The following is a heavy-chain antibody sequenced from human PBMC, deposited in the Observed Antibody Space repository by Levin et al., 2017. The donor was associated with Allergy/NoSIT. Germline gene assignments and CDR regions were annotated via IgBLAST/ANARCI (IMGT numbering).Heavy chain of an antibody. J-gene: IGHJ6*02. V-gene: IGHV3-33*01. CDR1: GFTFSSYG. D-gene: IGHD2-2*03. Sequence: PGESLKISCAASGFTFSSYGMHWVRQAPGKGLEWVAVIWYDGSNKYYADSVKGRFTISRDNSKNTLYLQMNSLRAEDTAVYYCARDGYCSSTSCFSNGMDGWGQGTTVTVSS. CDR2: IWYDGSNK. CDR3: ARDGYCSSTSCFSNGMDG.